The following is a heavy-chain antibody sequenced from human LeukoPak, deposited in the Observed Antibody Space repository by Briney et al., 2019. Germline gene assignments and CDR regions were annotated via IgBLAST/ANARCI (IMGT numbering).Heavy chain of an antibody. D-gene: IGHD3-22*01. CDR1: GFSLNTRGVG. Sequence: SGPMLVNPTQTLTLTCTFSGFSLNTRGVGGGWIRQPPGRALEWLALIYWDDDRRYSPSLKSRLTITKDTSKNQVVLTMTNMDPVDTATYFCAHRKNYYDSSVFDNWGQGTLVTVSS. CDR2: IYWDDDR. V-gene: IGHV2-5*02. J-gene: IGHJ4*02. CDR3: AHRKNYYDSSVFDN.